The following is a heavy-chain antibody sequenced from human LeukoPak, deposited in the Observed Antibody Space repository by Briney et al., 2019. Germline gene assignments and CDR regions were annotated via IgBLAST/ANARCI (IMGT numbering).Heavy chain of an antibody. V-gene: IGHV3-23*01. CDR3: AKGAAAGLVDWFDP. CDR2: ITGRGDEP. J-gene: IGHJ5*02. CDR1: GFIFSNYA. D-gene: IGHD6-13*01. Sequence: GGSLRLSCAASGFIFSNYALMWVRQAPGKGLVWVSSITGRGDEPFYADSVKGRFSLSRDNSKNMLYLQMYSLGAKDTAIYYCAKGAAAGLVDWFDPWGQGTLVTVSS.